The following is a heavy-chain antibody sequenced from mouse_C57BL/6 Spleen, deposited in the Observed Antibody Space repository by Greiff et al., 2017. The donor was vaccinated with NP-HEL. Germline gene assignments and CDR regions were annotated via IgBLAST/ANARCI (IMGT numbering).Heavy chain of an antibody. CDR3: ARDYGSSYMAWFAY. CDR2: IRNKANGYTT. J-gene: IGHJ3*01. D-gene: IGHD1-1*01. CDR1: GFTFTDYY. Sequence: DVMLVESGGGLVQPGGSLSLSCAASGFTFTDYYMSWVRQPPGKALEWLGFIRNKANGYTTEYSASVKGRFTISRDNSQSILYLQMNALRAEDSATYYCARDYGSSYMAWFAYWGQGTLVTVSA. V-gene: IGHV7-3*01.